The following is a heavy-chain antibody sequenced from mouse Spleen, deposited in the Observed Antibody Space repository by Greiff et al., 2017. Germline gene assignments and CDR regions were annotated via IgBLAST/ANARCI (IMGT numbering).Heavy chain of an antibody. D-gene: IGHD2-4*01. CDR2: IDPETGGT. Sequence: QVQLKQSGAELVRPGASVTLSCKASGYTFTDYEMHWVKQTPVHGLEWIGAIDPETGGTAYNQKFKGKAILTADKSSSTAYMELRSLTSEDSAVYYCTRLDDYDGYWYFDVWGAGTTVTVSS. CDR3: TRLDDYDGYWYFDV. V-gene: IGHV1-15*01. J-gene: IGHJ1*01. CDR1: GYTFTDYE.